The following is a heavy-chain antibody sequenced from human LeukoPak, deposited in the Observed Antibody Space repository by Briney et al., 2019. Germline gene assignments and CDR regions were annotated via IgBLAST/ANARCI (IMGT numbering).Heavy chain of an antibody. D-gene: IGHD6-6*01. CDR1: GYTFTSYD. CDR3: ARSPEYSSSSPIYDP. CDR2: MNPNSGNT. V-gene: IGHV1-8*03. J-gene: IGHJ5*02. Sequence: ASVTVSCKASGYTFTSYDLNWVRQATGQGLEWMGWMNPNSGNTGYAQKLQGRVTITRNTSISTAYMELSSLRSEDTAVYYCARSPEYSSSSPIYDPWGQGTLVTVSS.